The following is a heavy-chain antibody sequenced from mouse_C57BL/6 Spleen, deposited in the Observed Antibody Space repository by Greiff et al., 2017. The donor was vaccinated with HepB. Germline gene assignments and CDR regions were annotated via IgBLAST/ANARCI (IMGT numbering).Heavy chain of an antibody. J-gene: IGHJ1*03. CDR2: IDPSDSET. V-gene: IGHV1-52*01. D-gene: IGHD2-3*01. CDR1: GYTFTSYW. CDR3: ARDDGYYGYFDV. Sequence: QVHVKQPGAELVRPGSSVKLSCKASGYTFTSYWMHWVKQRPIQGLEWIGNIDPSDSETHYNQKFKDKATLTVDKSSSTAYMQLSSLTSEDSAVYYCARDDGYYGYFDVWGTGTTVTVSS.